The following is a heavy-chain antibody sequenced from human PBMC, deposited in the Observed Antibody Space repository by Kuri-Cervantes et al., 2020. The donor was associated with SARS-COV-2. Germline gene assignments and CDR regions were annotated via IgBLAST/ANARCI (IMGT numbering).Heavy chain of an antibody. V-gene: IGHV3-21*01. Sequence: GGSLRLSCVATRFTFSGYTMNWVRQAPGKALQWVSSISGSGSYIYYADSVKGRFTVSRDSAKSSLYLQMNSLRGADTAVYYCARVAGEGPIYYYYMDVWGKGTTVTVSS. J-gene: IGHJ6*03. CDR2: ISGSGSYI. CDR3: ARVAGEGPIYYYYMDV. D-gene: IGHD2-21*01. CDR1: RFTFSGYT.